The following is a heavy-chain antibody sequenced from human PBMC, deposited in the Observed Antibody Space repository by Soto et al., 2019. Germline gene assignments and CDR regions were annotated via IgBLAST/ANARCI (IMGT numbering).Heavy chain of an antibody. V-gene: IGHV4-59*08. D-gene: IGHD4-17*01. CDR1: SGPDRSHN. CDR2: VYYTGDT. J-gene: IGHJ6*02. Sequence: QVQLQQSGPRLVKPSETLSLTCTVSSGPDRSHNWGWIRQPPGRGLEWNGYVYYTGDTAYNPSLRGRVTRSADTSTNAISLTLNSVTAADTAVYYGVRQGIDYLHGLVDVWGQGTTVSVSS. CDR3: VRQGIDYLHGLVDV.